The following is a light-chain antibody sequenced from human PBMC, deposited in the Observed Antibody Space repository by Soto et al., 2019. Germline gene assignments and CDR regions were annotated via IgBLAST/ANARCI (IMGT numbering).Light chain of an antibody. CDR3: HQYNSWPWT. CDR2: GAY. CDR1: HSVSTN. Sequence: EGVMPPSLATLSVSPVYSAIITFRASHSVSTNLAWYQQRPGQPPRLLIYGAYIRASDVPGRFSSSGSGREFTLTINSLQSEDGAIYACHQYNSWPWTVGQGTKVE. J-gene: IGKJ1*01. V-gene: IGKV3-15*01.